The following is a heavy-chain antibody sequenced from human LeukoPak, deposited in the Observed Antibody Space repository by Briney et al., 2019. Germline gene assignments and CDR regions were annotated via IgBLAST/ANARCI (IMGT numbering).Heavy chain of an antibody. D-gene: IGHD5-18*01. CDR1: GFTFSRYS. J-gene: IGHJ4*02. CDR3: ARELSGNNYGYSDY. CDR2: VSYDGSSK. V-gene: IGHV3-30*09. Sequence: PGRSLRLSCAASGFTFSRYSMHWVRQAPGKGLEWVALVSYDGSSKYYADSVGGRFAISRDNSKSTLYLQMNSLRAEDTAVYYCARELSGNNYGYSDYWGQGTLVTVSS.